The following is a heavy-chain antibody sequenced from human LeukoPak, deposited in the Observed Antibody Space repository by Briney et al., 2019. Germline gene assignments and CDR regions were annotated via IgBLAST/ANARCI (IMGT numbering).Heavy chain of an antibody. CDR3: TSNGYYSLDY. V-gene: IGHV4-4*02. Sequence: SETLSLTCVVSGGSISSNNWWSWVRQSPGKGLEWIGENYHSGSTNYNPSLKSRVTISVDKSKNQFSLRLSSVAAADTAVYYCTSNGYYSLDYWGQGTLVTVSS. J-gene: IGHJ4*02. CDR2: NYHSGST. CDR1: GGSISSNNW. D-gene: IGHD4-17*01.